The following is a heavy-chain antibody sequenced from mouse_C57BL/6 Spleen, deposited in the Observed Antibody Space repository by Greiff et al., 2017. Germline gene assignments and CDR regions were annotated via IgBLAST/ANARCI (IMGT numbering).Heavy chain of an antibody. CDR2: ISSGSSTI. CDR1: VFTFSDYG. Sequence: EVHLVESGGGLVKPGGSLKLSCAASVFTFSDYGMQWVRQAPEKGLEWVAYISSGSSTIYYADTVKGRFTISRDNAKNTLFLQMTRLRSEDTAMYYCARDYGSNYYFDYWGQGTTLTVSS. CDR3: ARDYGSNYYFDY. V-gene: IGHV5-17*01. J-gene: IGHJ2*01. D-gene: IGHD1-1*01.